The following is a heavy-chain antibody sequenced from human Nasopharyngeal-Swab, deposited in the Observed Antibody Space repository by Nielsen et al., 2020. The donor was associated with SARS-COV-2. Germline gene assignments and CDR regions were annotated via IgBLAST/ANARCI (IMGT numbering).Heavy chain of an antibody. J-gene: IGHJ5*02. CDR3: ASQPGTANNGANWFDP. CDR2: INHSGST. Sequence: GSLRLSCAVYGGSFSGYYWSWIRQPPGKGLEWIGEINHSGSTNYNPSLKSRVTMSVDTSKNQFSLKLSSVTAADTAVYYCASQPGTANNGANWFDPWGQGTLVTVSS. CDR1: GGSFSGYY. D-gene: IGHD1/OR15-1a*01. V-gene: IGHV4-34*01.